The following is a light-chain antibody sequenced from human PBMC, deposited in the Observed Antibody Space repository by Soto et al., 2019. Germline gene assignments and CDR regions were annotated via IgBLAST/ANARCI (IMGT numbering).Light chain of an antibody. CDR2: ENN. Sequence: QSVLRQPPSASGTPGQSVTISCSGSTSNIGSSSVYWYQQLPGTAPKVFIYENNRRPSGVPDRFPGSKSGTSASLAISGLRSEDEADYYCATWDDSLSGPVFGGGTKLTVL. CDR1: TSNIGSSS. V-gene: IGLV1-47*01. J-gene: IGLJ2*01. CDR3: ATWDDSLSGPV.